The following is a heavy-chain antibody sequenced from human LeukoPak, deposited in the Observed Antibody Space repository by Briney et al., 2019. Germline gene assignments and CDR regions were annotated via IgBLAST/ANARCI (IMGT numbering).Heavy chain of an antibody. D-gene: IGHD3-22*01. CDR1: GFTFSSYW. J-gene: IGHJ3*02. V-gene: IGHV3-7*01. CDR3: ARDPYDGSSGNYGAFNI. CDR2: IKEDGSEK. Sequence: PGGSLRLSWAASGFTFSSYWMTWVRQAPGKGLEWVANIKEDGSEKEYVSSVKGRFTISRDNAKNSLNLQMNSLRAEDTAMYYCARDPYDGSSGNYGAFNIWGQGTMVTVSS.